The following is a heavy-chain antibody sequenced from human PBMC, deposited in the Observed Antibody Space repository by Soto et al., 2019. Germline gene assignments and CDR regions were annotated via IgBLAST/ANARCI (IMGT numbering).Heavy chain of an antibody. Sequence: QVQLVESGGGLVKPGGSLRLSCAASGFTFSDYYMSWFRQVPGEGLEWVSYISDSGSVVYYADSVRGRFTISRDNSKNTLYLQMSSLRAEDTAVYYCARDRSYRNYYYYYGMDVWGQGTTVTVSS. V-gene: IGHV3-11*04. D-gene: IGHD3-16*02. J-gene: IGHJ6*02. CDR3: ARDRSYRNYYYYYGMDV. CDR1: GFTFSDYY. CDR2: ISDSGSVV.